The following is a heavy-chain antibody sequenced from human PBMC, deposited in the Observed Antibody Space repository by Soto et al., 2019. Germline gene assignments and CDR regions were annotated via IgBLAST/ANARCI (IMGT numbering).Heavy chain of an antibody. V-gene: IGHV3-23*01. CDR3: AKEVSLGSTVDLGY. D-gene: IGHD7-27*01. CDR2: ISGSGGST. Sequence: GGSLRLSCAASGFTFSIFAMSWVRQSPGKGLEWVSTISGSGGSTYYADAVKGRITISRDNSMGTLYLQMKSLRVEDTAIYYCAKEVSLGSTVDLGYWGQGALVTVSS. CDR1: GFTFSIFA. J-gene: IGHJ4*02.